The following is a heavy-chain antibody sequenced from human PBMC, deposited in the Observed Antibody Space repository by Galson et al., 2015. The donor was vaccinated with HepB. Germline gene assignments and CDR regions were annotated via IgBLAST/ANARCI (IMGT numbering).Heavy chain of an antibody. D-gene: IGHD6-19*01. CDR1: GDSISPYY. Sequence: ETLSLTCTVSGDSISPYYWSWIRRPPGKGLEWIAYIYYSGTTKYNPSLQSRVTISVDTSKNQFSLRLTSVTAADTAVYYCARHERGPSSGWYGAEYFQHWGQGTLVTVSS. CDR3: ARHERGPSSGWYGAEYFQH. CDR2: IYYSGTT. J-gene: IGHJ1*01. V-gene: IGHV4-59*08.